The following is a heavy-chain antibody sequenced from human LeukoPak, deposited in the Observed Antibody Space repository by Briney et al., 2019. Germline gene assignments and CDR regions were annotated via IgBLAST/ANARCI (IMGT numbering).Heavy chain of an antibody. CDR1: GGSISSYY. V-gene: IGHV4-59*01. CDR3: ARFIDEIDNWFDP. D-gene: IGHD3-16*02. Sequence: PSETLSLTCTISGGSISSYYWSWIRQPPGKGLEWIGYIYYTGSTNHNPSLKSRVTISVDTSKNQFSLKLSSVTAADTAVYYCARFIDEIDNWFDPWGQGTLVTVSS. J-gene: IGHJ5*02. CDR2: IYYTGST.